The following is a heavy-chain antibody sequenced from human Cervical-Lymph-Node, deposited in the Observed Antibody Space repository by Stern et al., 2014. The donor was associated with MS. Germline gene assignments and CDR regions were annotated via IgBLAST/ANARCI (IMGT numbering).Heavy chain of an antibody. J-gene: IGHJ4*02. V-gene: IGHV3-30-3*01. D-gene: IGHD6-25*01. CDR1: GFTFGRHS. Sequence: MQLVESGGGVVKPGRSLRLSCATSGFTFGRHSMHWVRQAPGKGLERVAIISYDGSSQHYADSVKGRFTISRSNSNNTLYLQMNSLRVEDTAMYYCARPAAARYFDYWGQGSQVTVSS. CDR3: ARPAAARYFDY. CDR2: ISYDGSSQ.